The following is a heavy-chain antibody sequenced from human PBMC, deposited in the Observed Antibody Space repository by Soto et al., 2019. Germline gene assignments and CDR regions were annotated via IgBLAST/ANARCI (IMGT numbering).Heavy chain of an antibody. CDR1: GFTFSSYG. J-gene: IGHJ4*02. CDR3: AKDSSEWELLGYFDY. CDR2: ISYDGSNK. V-gene: IGHV3-30*18. Sequence: PGVSLRLSCAASGFTFSSYGLHWVRQAPGKGLEWVAVISYDGSNKYYADSVKGRFTISRDNSKNTLYLQMNSLRAEDAAVYYCAKDSSEWELLGYFDYWGQGT. D-gene: IGHD1-26*01.